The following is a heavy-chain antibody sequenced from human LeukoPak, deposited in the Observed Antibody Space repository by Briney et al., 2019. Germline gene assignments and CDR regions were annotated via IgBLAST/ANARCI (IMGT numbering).Heavy chain of an antibody. CDR3: ARATVTTGYFDY. J-gene: IGHJ4*02. V-gene: IGHV3-30*03. CDR1: GFTFSSYG. D-gene: IGHD4-17*01. Sequence: GGSLRLSCAASGFTFSSYGMHWVRQAPGKGLEWVAVISYDGSNKYYADSVKGRFTISRDNAKNSLYLQMNSLRAEDTAAYYCARATVTTGYFDYWGQGTLVTVSS. CDR2: ISYDGSNK.